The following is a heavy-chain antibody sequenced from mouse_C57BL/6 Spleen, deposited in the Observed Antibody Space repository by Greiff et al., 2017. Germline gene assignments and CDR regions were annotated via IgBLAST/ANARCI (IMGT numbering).Heavy chain of an antibody. Sequence: QVQLQQPGAELVMPGASVKLSCKASGYTFTSYWMHWVKQRPGQGLEWIGEIDPSDSYTNYNQKFKGKSTLTVDKSSSTAYMQLSSLTSEDSAVYYCARKDYRNAMDYWGQGTSVTVSS. CDR2: IDPSDSYT. J-gene: IGHJ4*01. CDR1: GYTFTSYW. V-gene: IGHV1-69*01. CDR3: ARKDYRNAMDY. D-gene: IGHD2-14*01.